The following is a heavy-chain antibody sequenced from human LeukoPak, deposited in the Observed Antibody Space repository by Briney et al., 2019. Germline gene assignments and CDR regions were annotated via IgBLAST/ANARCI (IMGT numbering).Heavy chain of an antibody. Sequence: AESLKISCKGSGYSFTSYWVSWVRQMPGKGLEWMGRIDPSDSYTNYSPSFQGHVTISADKSISTAYLQWSSLKASDTAMYYCAFGYYHDSSARDYWGQGTLVTVSS. D-gene: IGHD3-22*01. CDR3: AFGYYHDSSARDY. J-gene: IGHJ4*02. V-gene: IGHV5-10-1*01. CDR2: IDPSDSYT. CDR1: GYSFTSYW.